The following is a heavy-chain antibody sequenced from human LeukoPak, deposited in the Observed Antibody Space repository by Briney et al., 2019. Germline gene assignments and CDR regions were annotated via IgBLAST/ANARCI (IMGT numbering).Heavy chain of an antibody. CDR3: ARAKFRRYYFDY. D-gene: IGHD3-16*01. J-gene: IGHJ4*02. V-gene: IGHV3-66*01. Sequence: GGSRRLSCAASGFTVRSNYMSWVRQAPGKGLEWVSVIYSGGSTYYADSVKGRFTISRDNSKDTLYLQMNSLRAEDTAVYYCARAKFRRYYFDYWGQGTLVTVSS. CDR2: IYSGGST. CDR1: GFTVRSNY.